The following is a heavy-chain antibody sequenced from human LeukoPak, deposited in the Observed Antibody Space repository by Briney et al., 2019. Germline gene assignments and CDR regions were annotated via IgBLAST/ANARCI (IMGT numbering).Heavy chain of an antibody. CDR3: ARVGGALGATDY. D-gene: IGHD1-26*01. CDR2: TNPNSGGT. V-gene: IGHV1-2*02. J-gene: IGHJ4*02. Sequence: ASVKVSCKASGYTFTGYYMHWVRQAPGQGLEWMGWTNPNSGGTNYAQKFQGRVTMTRDTSINTAYMELSSLRSDDTAVYYCARVGGALGATDYWGQGTLVTVSS. CDR1: GYTFTGYY.